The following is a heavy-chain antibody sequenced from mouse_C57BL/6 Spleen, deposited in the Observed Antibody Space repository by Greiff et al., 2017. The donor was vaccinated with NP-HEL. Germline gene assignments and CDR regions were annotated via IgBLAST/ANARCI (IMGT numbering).Heavy chain of an antibody. D-gene: IGHD2-2*01. CDR2: INPNNGGT. Sequence: VQLKQSGPELVKPGASVKLSCKASGYTFTDYYMHWVKQSHGKSLEWIGYINPNNGGTSYNQKFKGKATLTVNKSSSTAYMELRSLTSEGSAVYYCARWWGYGGYYYAMDYRGQGTSVTVSS. J-gene: IGHJ4*01. CDR1: GYTFTDYY. V-gene: IGHV1-22*01. CDR3: ARWWGYGGYYYAMDY.